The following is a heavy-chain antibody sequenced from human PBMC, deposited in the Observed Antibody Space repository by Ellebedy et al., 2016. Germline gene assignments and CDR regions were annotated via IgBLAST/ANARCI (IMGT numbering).Heavy chain of an antibody. Sequence: GGSLRLSCAVSGFTVSTNYMSWVRQAPGKGLEWVAIIYRTGTTFYPDSAKGRFTISRDNSKNTLYPQMNSLRVEDTAVYYCAGDSRGITAAGTSLHYWGQGTLVTVSS. CDR3: AGDSRGITAAGTSLHY. J-gene: IGHJ4*02. CDR2: IYRTGTT. CDR1: GFTVSTNY. V-gene: IGHV3-53*01. D-gene: IGHD6-13*01.